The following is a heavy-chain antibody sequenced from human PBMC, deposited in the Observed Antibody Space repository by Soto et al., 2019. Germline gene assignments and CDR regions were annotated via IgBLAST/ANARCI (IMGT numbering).Heavy chain of an antibody. CDR3: ARARSSLQLSSMDV. CDR2: ISNSASTI. D-gene: IGHD2-2*01. V-gene: IGHV3-11*01. Sequence: PGGSLRLSCAASGFTFSDYYMSWIRQAPGKGLEWVSFISNSASTIYYADSVKGRFTISRDNAKNSLSLQMNGLRAEDSAMYYCARARSSLQLSSMDVWGQGTTVTVSS. J-gene: IGHJ6*02. CDR1: GFTFSDYY.